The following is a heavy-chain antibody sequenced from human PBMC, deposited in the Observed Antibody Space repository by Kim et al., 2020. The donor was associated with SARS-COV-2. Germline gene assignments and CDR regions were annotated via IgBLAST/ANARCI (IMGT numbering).Heavy chain of an antibody. CDR3: VRGKGPHGWFDP. D-gene: IGHD4-17*01. CDR2: ISDDGTST. V-gene: IGHV3-74*01. Sequence: GGSLRLSCAASGFTVSSYWMHWVRHAPGKGLVWVSRISDDGTSTYYADSVKGRFTISRDSATNTLFLQMSGLRVEDTGVYYCVRGKGPHGWFDPWGQGTLVTVSS. J-gene: IGHJ5*02. CDR1: GFTVSSYW.